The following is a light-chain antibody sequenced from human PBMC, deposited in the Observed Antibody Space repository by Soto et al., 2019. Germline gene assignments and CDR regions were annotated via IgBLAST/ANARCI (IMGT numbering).Light chain of an antibody. CDR1: QSITRY. Sequence: IQMTQSPSSLSASVGDRVTITCRASQSITRYLNWYQQKPGKAPKLLIYAASSLQSGVPSRFSVSGSCEDLTLSVSGLQPGDFGTYYCQQSYSTPLALVHGARLEIQ. J-gene: IGKJ5*01. CDR2: AAS. CDR3: QQSYSTPLA. V-gene: IGKV1-39*01.